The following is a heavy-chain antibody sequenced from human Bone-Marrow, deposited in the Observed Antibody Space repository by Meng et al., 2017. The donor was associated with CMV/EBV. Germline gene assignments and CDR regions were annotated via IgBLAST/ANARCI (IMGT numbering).Heavy chain of an antibody. V-gene: IGHV1-18*01. CDR1: GYTFTSYG. CDR3: ARAGYCSSTSCYRVDLYYYGMDV. CDR2: ISAYNGNT. J-gene: IGHJ6*02. D-gene: IGHD2-2*02. Sequence: ASVKVSCKASGYTFTSYGISWVRQAPGQGLEWMGWISAYNGNTNYAQKLQGRVTMTTDTSTSTAYMELRSLRSDDTAVYYCARAGYCSSTSCYRVDLYYYGMDVWGQGPTVTGSS.